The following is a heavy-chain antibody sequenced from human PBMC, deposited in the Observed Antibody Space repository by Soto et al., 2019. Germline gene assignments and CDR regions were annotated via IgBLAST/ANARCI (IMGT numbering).Heavy chain of an antibody. D-gene: IGHD1-26*01. Sequence: PSETLSLTCTVSGGSISSYYWSWIRQPPGKGLEWIAYIHYSGSTNYNPSLKSRVTISVDTSKNQFSLKLSSVTAADTAVYYCARGDGSVTAGYYYYGMDVWGQGTTVTVSS. CDR2: IHYSGST. J-gene: IGHJ6*02. CDR3: ARGDGSVTAGYYYYGMDV. V-gene: IGHV4-59*01. CDR1: GGSISSYY.